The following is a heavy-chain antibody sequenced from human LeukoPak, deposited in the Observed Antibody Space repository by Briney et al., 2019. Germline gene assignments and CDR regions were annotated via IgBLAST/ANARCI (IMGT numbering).Heavy chain of an antibody. Sequence: GGSLRLSCAASGFTFNSCVMTWVRQAPGKGLEWLSAISGSGGNTFYAESVKGRFTISRDNSKNTLYLQMNSLRAEDTAVYYCARGSAGWLTLDYWGQGTLVTVSS. CDR3: ARGSAGWLTLDY. CDR1: GFTFNSCV. D-gene: IGHD6-19*01. J-gene: IGHJ4*02. V-gene: IGHV3-23*01. CDR2: ISGSGGNT.